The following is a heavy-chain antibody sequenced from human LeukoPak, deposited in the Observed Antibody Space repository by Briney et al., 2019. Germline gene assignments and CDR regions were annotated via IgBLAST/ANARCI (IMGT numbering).Heavy chain of an antibody. CDR2: INTDGTVT. V-gene: IGHV3-74*01. CDR1: GFTFSKYW. D-gene: IGHD6-19*01. CDR3: ATKQWLAPPPDS. J-gene: IGHJ4*02. Sequence: GGSLRLSCAASGFTFSKYWMLWVRQAPGEGLESVSRINTDGTVTTYADSVKGRFTVSRDNADNTMFLQMNSERDEDTAVYYCATKQWLAPPPDSWGQGTPVTVSS.